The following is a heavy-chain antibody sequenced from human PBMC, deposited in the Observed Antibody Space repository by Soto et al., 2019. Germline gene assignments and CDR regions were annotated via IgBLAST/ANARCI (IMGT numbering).Heavy chain of an antibody. D-gene: IGHD5-18*01. CDR2: IYSGGST. V-gene: IGHV3-66*01. Sequence: GGSLRLSCAASGFSVSNNYMTWVRQAPGKGLEWVSVIYSGGSTHYADSVKGRFTISRDNSKNTLYLQMTNVKPEDTAVYYCARDGGSSHGPLGYWGQGTLVTVSS. CDR1: GFSVSNNY. J-gene: IGHJ4*02. CDR3: ARDGGSSHGPLGY.